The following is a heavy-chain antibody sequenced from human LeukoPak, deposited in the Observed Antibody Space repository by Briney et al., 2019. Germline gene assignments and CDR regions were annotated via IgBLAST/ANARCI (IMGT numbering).Heavy chain of an antibody. D-gene: IGHD3-22*01. Sequence: PGGSLRLSCAASGFTFYTYAMSWVRQAPGKGLEWVSTITGSSTSTYYADPVKGRFTFSRDNSKNTLYLQMNSPRAEDTAVYYCAKGGEGPYYKKYFQHWGPGTLVTVSS. CDR1: GFTFYTYA. CDR3: AKGGEGPYYKKYFQH. CDR2: ITGSSTST. V-gene: IGHV3-23*01. J-gene: IGHJ1*01.